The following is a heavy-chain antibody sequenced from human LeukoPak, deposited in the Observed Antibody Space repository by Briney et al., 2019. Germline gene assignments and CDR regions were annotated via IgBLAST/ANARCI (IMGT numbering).Heavy chain of an antibody. J-gene: IGHJ3*02. CDR3: ARESGLRFLEWFDYYDSSGYHPSGAFDI. CDR1: GFTFSSYW. V-gene: IGHV3-7*01. CDR2: IKQDGSEK. Sequence: PGGSLRLSCAASGFTFSSYWMSWVRQAPGKGLEWVANIKQDGSEKYYVDSVKGRFTISRDNAKNSLYLQMNSLRAEDTAVYYCARESGLRFLEWFDYYDSSGYHPSGAFDIWGQGTMVTVSS. D-gene: IGHD3-22*01.